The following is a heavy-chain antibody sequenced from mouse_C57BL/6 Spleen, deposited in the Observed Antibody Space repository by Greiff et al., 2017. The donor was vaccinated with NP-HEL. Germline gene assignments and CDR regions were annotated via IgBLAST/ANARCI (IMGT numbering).Heavy chain of an antibody. J-gene: IGHJ4*01. CDR2: INYDGSST. CDR1: GFTFSDYY. CDR3: ARGGSHYYAMDY. Sequence: EVQVVESEGGLVQPGSSMKLSCTASGFTFSDYYMAWVRQVPEKGLEWVANINYDGSSTYYLDSLKSRFIISRDNAKNILYLQMSSLKSEDTATYYCARGGSHYYAMDYWGQGTSVTGSS. V-gene: IGHV5-16*01. D-gene: IGHD6-2*01.